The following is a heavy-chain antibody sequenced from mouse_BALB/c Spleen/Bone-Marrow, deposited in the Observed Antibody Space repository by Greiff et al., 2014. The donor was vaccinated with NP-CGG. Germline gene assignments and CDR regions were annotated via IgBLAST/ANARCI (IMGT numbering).Heavy chain of an antibody. J-gene: IGHJ4*01. CDR1: GFSITSDYA. CDR3: ARESMDY. V-gene: IGHV3-2*02. CDR2: INYSGST. Sequence: EVQLVESGPGLVKPSQSLSLTCTVTGFSITSDYAWNWIRQFPGNKLEWMGYINYSGSTTYNPSLKSRISITRDTSKNRFFLQLNSVTTEDTATYYCARESMDYWGQGTSVTVSS.